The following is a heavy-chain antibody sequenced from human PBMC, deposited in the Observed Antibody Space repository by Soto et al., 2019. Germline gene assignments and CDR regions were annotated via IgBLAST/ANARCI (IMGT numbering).Heavy chain of an antibody. J-gene: IGHJ3*02. Sequence: QVQLVESGGGVVQPGRSLRLSCAASGFTFSSYAMHWVRQAPGKGLEWVAVISYDGSNKYYADSVKGRFTISRDNSKNTLYLQMNSLRAEDTAVYYCARVLRFLDEAFDIWGQGTMVTVSS. D-gene: IGHD3-3*01. CDR2: ISYDGSNK. CDR3: ARVLRFLDEAFDI. V-gene: IGHV3-30-3*01. CDR1: GFTFSSYA.